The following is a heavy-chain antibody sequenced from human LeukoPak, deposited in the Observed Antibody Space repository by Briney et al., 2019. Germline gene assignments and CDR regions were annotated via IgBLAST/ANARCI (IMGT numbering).Heavy chain of an antibody. Sequence: SVKVSCKASGSTFTSSAMQWVRQARGQRLEWIGWIVVGSGNTNYAQKLQGRVTMTTDTSTSTAYMELRSLRSDDTAVYYCARGLVGAAHFDYWGQGTLVTVSS. CDR3: ARGLVGAAHFDY. D-gene: IGHD1-26*01. J-gene: IGHJ4*02. CDR2: IVVGSGNT. CDR1: GSTFTSSA. V-gene: IGHV1-58*02.